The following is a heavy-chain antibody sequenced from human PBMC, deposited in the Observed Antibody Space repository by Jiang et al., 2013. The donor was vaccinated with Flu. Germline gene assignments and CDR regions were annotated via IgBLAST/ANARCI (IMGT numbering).Heavy chain of an antibody. D-gene: IGHD6-25*01. CDR2: TYYRSKWYN. J-gene: IGHJ5*02. CDR3: ARDVSAVGSDNWFDP. CDR1: AA. Sequence: AAWNWIRQSPSRGLEWLGRTYYRSKWYNDYAVSVKSRITINPDTSKNQFSLQLNSVTPEDTAVYFCARDVSAVGSDNWFDPWGQGTLVTVSS. V-gene: IGHV6-1*01.